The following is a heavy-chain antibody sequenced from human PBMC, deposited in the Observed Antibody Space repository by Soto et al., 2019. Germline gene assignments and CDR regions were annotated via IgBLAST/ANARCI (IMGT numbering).Heavy chain of an antibody. D-gene: IGHD6-19*01. CDR2: IIPILGIP. J-gene: IGHJ4*02. V-gene: IGHV1-69*04. CDR1: GVSFSDSP. CDR3: GTDSVSDWRPGVGY. Sequence: QVLLVQSGAEVKKPGSSVKVSCKASGVSFSDSPISWVRQAPGQGLEWMGKIIPILGIPNFAQKFQGRVTITADKSTSTAYVELSSLRSEDTALYYCGTDSVSDWRPGVGYWGQGTLVTVSS.